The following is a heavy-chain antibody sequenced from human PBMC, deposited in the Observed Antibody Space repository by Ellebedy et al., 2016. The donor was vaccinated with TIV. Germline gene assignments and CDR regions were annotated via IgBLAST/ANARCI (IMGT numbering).Heavy chain of an antibody. CDR3: ARTDTGYCSSTIWQCNWFDP. CDR1: GGSISSYY. Sequence: GSLRLSXTVSGGSISSYYWSWIRQPAGKGLEWIGRIYTSGSTNYNPSLKSRVTMSVDTSKNQFSLKLSSVTAADTAVYYCARTDTGYCSSTIWQCNWFDPWGQGTLVTVSS. J-gene: IGHJ5*02. CDR2: IYTSGST. D-gene: IGHD2-2*01. V-gene: IGHV4-4*07.